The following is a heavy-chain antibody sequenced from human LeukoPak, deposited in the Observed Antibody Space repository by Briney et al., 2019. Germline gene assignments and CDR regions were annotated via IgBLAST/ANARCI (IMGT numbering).Heavy chain of an antibody. Sequence: GGSLRLSCSASGFTFSNFAMHWVRQALGKGLEYVSAISSNGDSTYYADSVKGRFTISRDNSKSTLYLQMSSLRAEDTAVYFCASQLGGNVYWGQGTLVTVSS. V-gene: IGHV3-64D*09. CDR1: GFTFSNFA. J-gene: IGHJ4*02. D-gene: IGHD3-16*01. CDR3: ASQLGGNVY. CDR2: ISSNGDST.